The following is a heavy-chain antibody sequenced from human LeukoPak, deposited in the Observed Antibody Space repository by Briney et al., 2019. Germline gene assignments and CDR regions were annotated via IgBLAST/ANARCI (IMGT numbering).Heavy chain of an antibody. CDR1: GFTVSSNY. D-gene: IGHD1-26*01. V-gene: IGHV3-53*01. CDR3: ARDRVGATTNFDY. J-gene: IGHJ4*02. Sequence: PGGSLRLSCAASGFTVSSNYMSWVRQAPGKGLDWVSVIYSGGNTYYADPVKGRFTISRDNSKNTLYLQMNSLRAEDTAVYYCARDRVGATTNFDYWGQGTLVTVSS. CDR2: IYSGGNT.